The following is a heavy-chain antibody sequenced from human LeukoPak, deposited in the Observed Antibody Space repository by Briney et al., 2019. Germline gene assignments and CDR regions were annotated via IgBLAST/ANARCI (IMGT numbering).Heavy chain of an antibody. J-gene: IGHJ4*02. CDR1: GGSISSYY. Sequence: SETLSLTCTVSGGSISSYYWSWIRQPAGKGLEWIGRIYTSGSTNYNPSLKSRVTMSVDRSKNLFSLNLSSVTAADTAVYYCARRASSYYFDNWSQGTLVTVSS. CDR2: IYTSGST. CDR3: ARRASSYYFDN. V-gene: IGHV4-4*07. D-gene: IGHD3-16*02.